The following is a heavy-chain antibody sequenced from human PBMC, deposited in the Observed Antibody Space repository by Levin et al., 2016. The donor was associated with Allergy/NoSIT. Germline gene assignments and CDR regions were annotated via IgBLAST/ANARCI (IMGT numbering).Heavy chain of an antibody. J-gene: IGHJ4*02. CDR2: IMDDGSQK. CDR3: ARYFRMGDDSQSRLDY. Sequence: WIRQPPGKGPEWVATIMDDGSQKYYLDSMKGRLTISRDNARNSLYLQMNTLRADDTALYYCARYFRMGDDSQSRLDYWGPGTLVTVSS. V-gene: IGHV3-7*01. D-gene: IGHD2-21*02.